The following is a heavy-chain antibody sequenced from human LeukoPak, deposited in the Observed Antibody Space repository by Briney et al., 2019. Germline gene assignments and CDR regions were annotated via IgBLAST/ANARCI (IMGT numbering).Heavy chain of an antibody. CDR2: FRGSCGST. J-gene: IGHJ6*02. CDR1: GFTFSSYT. CDR3: AKDLVNGEQQLVLPTYYYYYGMDV. Sequence: GSLRLSCAASGFTFSSYTMKWVRQAPGKGLEWVSAFRGSCGSTYYADSVKGRFTISRDNSKNTLYLQMNSLRAEDTAVYYCAKDLVNGEQQLVLPTYYYYYGMDVWGQGTTVTVSS. D-gene: IGHD6-13*01. V-gene: IGHV3-23*01.